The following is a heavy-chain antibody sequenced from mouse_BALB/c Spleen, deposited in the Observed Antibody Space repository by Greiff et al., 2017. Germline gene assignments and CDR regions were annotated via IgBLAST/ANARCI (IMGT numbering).Heavy chain of an antibody. V-gene: IGHV5-12-2*01. CDR3: ARQDYYDWFAY. D-gene: IGHD2-4*01. Sequence: EVMLVESGGGLVQPGGSLKLSCAASGFTFSSYTMSWVRQTPEKRLEWVAYISNGGGSTYYPDTVKGRFTISRDNAKNTLYLQMSSLKSEDTAMYYCARQDYYDWFAYWGQGTLVTVSA. CDR2: ISNGGGST. J-gene: IGHJ3*01. CDR1: GFTFSSYT.